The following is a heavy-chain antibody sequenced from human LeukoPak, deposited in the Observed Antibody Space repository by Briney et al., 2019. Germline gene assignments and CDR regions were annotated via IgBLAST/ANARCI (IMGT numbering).Heavy chain of an antibody. CDR3: AKQYYDNSGENDY. V-gene: IGHV3-64*01. D-gene: IGHD3-22*01. CDR1: GFTFSSYA. CDR2: ISSNGGST. Sequence: PGGSLRLSCAASGFTFSSYATHWVRQAPGKGLEYVSAISSNGGSTYYANSVKGRFTISRDNSKNTLYLQMNSLRAEDTAVYYCAKQYYDNSGENDYWGQGTLVTVSS. J-gene: IGHJ4*02.